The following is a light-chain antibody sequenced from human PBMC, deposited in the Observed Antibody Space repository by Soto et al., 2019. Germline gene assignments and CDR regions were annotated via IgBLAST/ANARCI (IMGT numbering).Light chain of an antibody. J-gene: IGLJ1*01. Sequence: QSVLTQPPSVSGAPGQRVTISCTGSSSNIGAGYDVHWYQQLPGTAPKLLIYGNSNRPSEVPDRFSGSKSGTSTSLAITGLHLEDEADYSCQSYDSSLSGLVFGTGTKLTVL. V-gene: IGLV1-40*01. CDR2: GNS. CDR1: SSNIGAGYD. CDR3: QSYDSSLSGLV.